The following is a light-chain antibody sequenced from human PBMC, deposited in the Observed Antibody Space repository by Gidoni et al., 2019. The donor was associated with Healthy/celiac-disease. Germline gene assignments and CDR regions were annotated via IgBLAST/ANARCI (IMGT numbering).Light chain of an antibody. CDR2: DAS. J-gene: IGKJ4*01. V-gene: IGKV3-11*01. Sequence: ELVLTQSPATLSLSPVERATLSCRASQSVSSSLAWYQQKPSQAPRLLIYDASNRATGIPARCSGRGSGKDFTLTISSLEPEDFAVYYCQQRSNWVTFGGGTKVEIK. CDR1: QSVSSS. CDR3: QQRSNWVT.